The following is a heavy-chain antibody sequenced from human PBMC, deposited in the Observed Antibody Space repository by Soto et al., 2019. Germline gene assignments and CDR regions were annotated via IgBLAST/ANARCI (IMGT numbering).Heavy chain of an antibody. CDR3: ARQSAQTYYDFWSGWPHHFDY. D-gene: IGHD3-3*01. CDR2: IYPGDSDT. J-gene: IGHJ4*02. V-gene: IGHV5-51*01. CDR1: GYSFTSYW. Sequence: GESLKISCKGSGYSFTSYWIGWVRQMPGKGLEWMGIIYPGDSDTRYSPSFQGQVTISADKSISTAYLQWSSLKASDTAMYYCARQSAQTYYDFWSGWPHHFDYWGQGTLLTVSS.